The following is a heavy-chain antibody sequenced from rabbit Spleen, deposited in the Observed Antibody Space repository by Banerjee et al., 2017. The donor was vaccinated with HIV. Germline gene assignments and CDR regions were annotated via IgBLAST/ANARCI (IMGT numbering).Heavy chain of an antibody. V-gene: IGHV1S40*01. CDR1: GFSFSSSDY. CDR3: ARNYVNAFDP. CDR2: IDTNDGDT. Sequence: QSLEESGGDLVQPEGSLTLTCTASGFSFSSSDYMCWVRQAPGKGLEWIACIDTNDGDTDYANWPKGRFTISKTSSTTVTLQMTSLTAADTATYFCARNYVNAFDPWGPGTLVTVS. D-gene: IGHD1-1*01. J-gene: IGHJ2*01.